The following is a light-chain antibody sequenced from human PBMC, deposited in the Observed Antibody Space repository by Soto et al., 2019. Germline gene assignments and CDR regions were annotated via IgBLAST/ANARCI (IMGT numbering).Light chain of an antibody. Sequence: EIVVTQSPGILSVSPGDRATLSCRASQSVGRNLAWYQQKPGQAPTLLIYAASTMATGLPARFSGSGSGTAFTLTSSSLQSEDFAVYSCQEYSKWPLFTFGPGTRVDIK. CDR2: AAS. J-gene: IGKJ3*01. CDR1: QSVGRN. CDR3: QEYSKWPLFT. V-gene: IGKV3-15*01.